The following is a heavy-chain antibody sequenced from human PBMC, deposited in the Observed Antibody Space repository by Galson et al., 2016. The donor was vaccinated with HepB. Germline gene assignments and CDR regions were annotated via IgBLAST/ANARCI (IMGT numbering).Heavy chain of an antibody. V-gene: IGHV5-10-1*01. J-gene: IGHJ4*02. CDR1: GYYFASYW. Sequence: QSGAEVKKPGESLRISCNASGYYFASYWISWVRQMPGKGLEWLGRIDPTDSYTNYSPSFQGHVTISTDKSLNTAYLQWSSLKASDTAMYYCARHRGYYFDYWAQGTLVTISS. CDR2: IDPTDSYT. D-gene: IGHD3-22*01. CDR3: ARHRGYYFDY.